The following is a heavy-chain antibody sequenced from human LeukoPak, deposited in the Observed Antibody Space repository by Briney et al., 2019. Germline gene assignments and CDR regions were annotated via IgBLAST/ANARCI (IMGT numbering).Heavy chain of an antibody. D-gene: IGHD3-3*01. CDR1: GFTFDDYA. J-gene: IGHJ5*02. CDR3: AKDRLEWLTNWFDP. Sequence: PGRSLRLSCAASGFTFDDYAMHWVRQAPGKGLEWVSGISWNSGSIGYADSVKGRFTISRDNSKNTLYLQMNSLRAEDTAVYYCAKDRLEWLTNWFDPWGQGTLVTVSS. V-gene: IGHV3-9*01. CDR2: ISWNSGSI.